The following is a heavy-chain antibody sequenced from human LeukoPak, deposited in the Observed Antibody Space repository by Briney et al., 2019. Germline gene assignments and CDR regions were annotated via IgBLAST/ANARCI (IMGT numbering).Heavy chain of an antibody. CDR1: GYSFTSYW. V-gene: IGHV5-51*01. J-gene: IGHJ6*02. D-gene: IGHD2-2*01. CDR2: IYPGDSDT. Sequence: GESLKISCQGSGYSFTSYWIGWVRQLPGKGLEWMGIIYPGDSDTTYSPSFQGQVTISADKSISTAYLQWSSLKASDTAMYYCARRDGYCSSTSCYADYYYGMDVWGQGTTVTVSS. CDR3: ARRDGYCSSTSCYADYYYGMDV.